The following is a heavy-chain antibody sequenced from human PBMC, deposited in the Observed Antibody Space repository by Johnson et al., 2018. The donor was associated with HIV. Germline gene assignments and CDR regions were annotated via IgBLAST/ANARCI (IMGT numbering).Heavy chain of an antibody. J-gene: IGHJ3*02. D-gene: IGHD6-6*01. CDR3: ARGEEEQLGDAFDI. V-gene: IGHV3-11*04. CDR2: ISWDGGST. CDR1: GFTFSDYY. Sequence: QVQLVESGGGLVKPGGSLRLSCAASGFTFSDYYMSWIRQAPGKGLEWVSLISWDGGSTYYADSVKGRFTISRDNSKNTLYLQMNSLRAEDTAVYYCARGEEEQLGDAFDIWGQGTMVTVSS.